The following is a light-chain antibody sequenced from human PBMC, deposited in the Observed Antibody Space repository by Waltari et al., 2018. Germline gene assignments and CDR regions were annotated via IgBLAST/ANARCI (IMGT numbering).Light chain of an antibody. Sequence: DIQMTQSPSSLSASVGDRVTITCRASETIRIYLNWYQQKPGKAPKLLINTASRLQSRVPSRFSGSGSGTDFTLTISTLQHEDFATYYCQQSYSIPLTFGGGTKVEIK. CDR3: QQSYSIPLT. J-gene: IGKJ4*01. V-gene: IGKV1-39*01. CDR1: ETIRIY. CDR2: TAS.